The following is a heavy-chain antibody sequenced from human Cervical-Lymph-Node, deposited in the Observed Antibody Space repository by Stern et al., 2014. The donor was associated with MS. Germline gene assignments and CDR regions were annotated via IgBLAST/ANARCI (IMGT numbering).Heavy chain of an antibody. CDR1: GYTFTEYA. V-gene: IGHV1-18*01. Sequence: VQLVESGAEVKKPGASVKVSCKASGYTFTEYAISWVRQAPGQGLEWMVWIGTNIGNTNYAQKFQGRVTLATDTSTSTVYMELRSLRSDDTAMYYCRAGSDAFDIWGQGTMVTVSS. CDR2: IGTNIGNT. D-gene: IGHD6-13*01. CDR3: RAGSDAFDI. J-gene: IGHJ3*02.